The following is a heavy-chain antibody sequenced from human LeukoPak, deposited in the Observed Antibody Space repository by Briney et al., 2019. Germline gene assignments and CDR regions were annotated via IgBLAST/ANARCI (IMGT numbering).Heavy chain of an antibody. V-gene: IGHV3-9*01. D-gene: IGHD4-17*01. CDR1: GFTFDDYA. CDR3: TKDMRDGDYVFWYFDY. CDR2: ISWNSGSI. Sequence: GGSLRLSCAASGFTFDDYAMHWVRQAPGKGLEWVSGISWNSGSIGYADSVKGRFTISRDNAKNSLYLQMNSLRAEDTALYYCTKDMRDGDYVFWYFDYWGQGTLVTVSS. J-gene: IGHJ4*02.